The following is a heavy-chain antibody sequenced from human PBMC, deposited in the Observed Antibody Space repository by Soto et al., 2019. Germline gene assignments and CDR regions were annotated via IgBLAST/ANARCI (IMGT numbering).Heavy chain of an antibody. D-gene: IGHD3-16*01. J-gene: IGHJ2*01. CDR1: GYFISNSDW. CDR3: ARKGGAGWYFDL. V-gene: IGHV4-28*01. Sequence: QVQLQESGPGLVKPADTLSLTCVVSGYFISNSDWWGWIRQSPGKGLEWIGYIHYSGGTDHNPSLKSRVTMSVDTSKNQFSLKLSSVTAVDTAVYYCARKGGAGWYFDLWGRGTLVTVSS. CDR2: IHYSGGT.